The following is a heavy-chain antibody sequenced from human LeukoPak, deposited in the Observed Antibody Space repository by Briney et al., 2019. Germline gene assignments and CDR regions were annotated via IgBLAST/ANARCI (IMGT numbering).Heavy chain of an antibody. CDR1: GGSFSNYA. CDR3: ARDIRDYANTGYYDGRGEFGF. D-gene: IGHD3-22*01. J-gene: IGHJ4*02. Sequence: SVKVSCKASGGSFSNYAISWLRQAPGQGLEWIGGIVPTIDTPSYAHNIQSRVTITTDESASAASMELRGLRSDDTAVYYCARDIRDYANTGYYDGRGEFGFWGQGTLVTVSS. V-gene: IGHV1-69*05. CDR2: IVPTIDTP.